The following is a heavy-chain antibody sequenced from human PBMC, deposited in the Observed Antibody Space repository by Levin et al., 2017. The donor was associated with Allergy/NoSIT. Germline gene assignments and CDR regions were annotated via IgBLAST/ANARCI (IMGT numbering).Heavy chain of an antibody. D-gene: IGHD1-1*01. Sequence: GGSLRLSCTVSGVTFSTSEMNWVRQTPGKGLEWLAYISSGGIDIYYADSVKGRFTISRDNAKSSLYLQMNNLRGEDTAVYYCARDLGIAPTGPSFIEYWGQGTRVTVSS. V-gene: IGHV3-48*03. J-gene: IGHJ4*02. CDR2: ISSGGIDI. CDR3: ARDLGIAPTGPSFIEY. CDR1: GVTFSTSE.